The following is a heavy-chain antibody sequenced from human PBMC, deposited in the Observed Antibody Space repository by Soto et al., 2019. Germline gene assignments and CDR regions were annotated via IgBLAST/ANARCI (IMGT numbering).Heavy chain of an antibody. CDR2: ISGGGGTT. J-gene: IGHJ4*02. CDR1: GFSFSSYS. Sequence: QPGGSLRLSCAASGFSFSSYSMNWVRQAPGKGLEWVSYISGGGGTTYYADSVKGRFTISRDNAKKSLYLQLSSLRDVDTAVYYCARDPMSGSQKLYFDYWGQGTLVTVSS. V-gene: IGHV3-48*02. D-gene: IGHD1-26*01. CDR3: ARDPMSGSQKLYFDY.